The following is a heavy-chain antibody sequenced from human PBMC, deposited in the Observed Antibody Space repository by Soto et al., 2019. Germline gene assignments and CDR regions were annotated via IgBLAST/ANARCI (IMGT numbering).Heavy chain of an antibody. CDR1: GGSISSGDYY. V-gene: IGHV4-30-4*01. CDR3: ARIKYCTNTSCYRGRNNWFDP. J-gene: IGHJ5*02. D-gene: IGHD2-2*02. Sequence: SETLSLTCTVSGGSISSGDYYWSWLRQPPGKGLEWIGCIYYSESTYYNPSLKSRVTISVDTSKNLFSLTLTFVTDADTAMYYCARIKYCTNTSCYRGRNNWFDPWGPGTLVTVPS. CDR2: IYYSEST.